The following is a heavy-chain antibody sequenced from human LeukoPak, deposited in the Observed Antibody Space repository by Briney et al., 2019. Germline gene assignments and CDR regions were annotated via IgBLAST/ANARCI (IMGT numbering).Heavy chain of an antibody. Sequence: SGTLSLTCAVSGGSISSSNWWSWVRQPPGKGLEWIGEIYHSGSTNYNPSLKSRVTISVDKSRNQFSLKLSSVTAADTAVYYGARVMAAAGTAFDPWGQGTLVTVSS. D-gene: IGHD6-13*01. CDR1: GGSISSSNW. J-gene: IGHJ5*02. CDR3: ARVMAAAGTAFDP. V-gene: IGHV4-4*02. CDR2: IYHSGST.